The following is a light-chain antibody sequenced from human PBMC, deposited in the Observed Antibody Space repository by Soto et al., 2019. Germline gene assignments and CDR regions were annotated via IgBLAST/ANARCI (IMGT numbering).Light chain of an antibody. CDR2: DVS. Sequence: QSALTQPRSVSGSPGQSVTTSCTGTNSDVGAYNYVSWYQQHPGKAPKLMLYDVSRRPSGVPDRFSGSKSGNTASLTVSALQAEDEADYYCSSYTDRNNLVFGTGTKLTVL. J-gene: IGLJ1*01. CDR1: NSDVGAYNY. CDR3: SSYTDRNNLV. V-gene: IGLV2-11*01.